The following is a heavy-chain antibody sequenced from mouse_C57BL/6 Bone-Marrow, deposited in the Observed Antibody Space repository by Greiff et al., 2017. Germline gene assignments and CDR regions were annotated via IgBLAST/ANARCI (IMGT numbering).Heavy chain of an antibody. CDR1: GFTFSSYG. J-gene: IGHJ3*01. CDR2: ISSGGSYT. Sequence: EVQLQQSGGDLVKPGGSLKLSCAASGFTFSSYGISWVRQTPDKRLEWVATISSGGSYTYYPDSVKGRFTISRDNAKNTLYLQMSSLKSEDTAMYYCARPIYPGGGQGTLVTVSA. V-gene: IGHV5-6*01. D-gene: IGHD2-1*01. CDR3: ARPIYPG.